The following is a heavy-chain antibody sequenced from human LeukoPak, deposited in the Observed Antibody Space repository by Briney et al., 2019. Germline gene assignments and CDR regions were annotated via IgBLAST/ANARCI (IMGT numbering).Heavy chain of an antibody. Sequence: PSETLSLTCTVSGGSISSYYWGWIRQPPGKGLEWIGSIYYSGSTHYNPSLKSRVTISVDTSKNQFSLKVSSVTAADTAVYYCARDGEMATIENYFEYWGQGTLVTVSS. V-gene: IGHV4-39*07. CDR1: GGSISSYY. J-gene: IGHJ4*02. D-gene: IGHD5-24*01. CDR2: IYYSGST. CDR3: ARDGEMATIENYFEY.